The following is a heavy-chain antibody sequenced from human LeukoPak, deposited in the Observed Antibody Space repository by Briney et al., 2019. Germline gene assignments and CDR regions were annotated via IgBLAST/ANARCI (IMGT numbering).Heavy chain of an antibody. Sequence: GGSLRLSCAASGFTVSSNYMSWVRQAPGKGLEWVSVIYSGGSTYYADSVKGRFTISRDNSKNTLYLQMNSLRAEDTAVYYCARDHYYDSSGSDAFDIWGQGTMVTVSS. D-gene: IGHD3-22*01. CDR1: GFTVSSNY. CDR3: ARDHYYDSSGSDAFDI. J-gene: IGHJ3*02. CDR2: IYSGGST. V-gene: IGHV3-53*01.